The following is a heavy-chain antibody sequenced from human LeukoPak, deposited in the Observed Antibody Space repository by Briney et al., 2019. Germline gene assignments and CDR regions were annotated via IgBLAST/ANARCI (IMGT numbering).Heavy chain of an antibody. J-gene: IGHJ4*02. CDR3: ARANIVVVPAAISVGPNFDY. V-gene: IGHV4-30-4*01. Sequence: SQTLSLTCTVSGGSISSGDYYWSWIRQPPGKGLEWIGYIYYSGSTYYNPSLKSRVTISVDTSKNQFSLKLSSVTAADTAVYYCARANIVVVPAAISVGPNFDYWGQGTLVTVSS. D-gene: IGHD2-2*02. CDR1: GGSISSGDYY. CDR2: IYYSGST.